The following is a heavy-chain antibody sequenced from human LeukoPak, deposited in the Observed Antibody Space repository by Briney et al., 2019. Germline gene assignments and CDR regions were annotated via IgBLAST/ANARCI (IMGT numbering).Heavy chain of an antibody. Sequence: GGSLRLSCAASGFTFSSYAMSWVRQAPGKGLEWVSTITGSGLSTYYADSVKGRFTISRDSSKNTLYLQMNSLIAVDAAVYYCAKETYYYGSGPLGWGQGTLVTVSS. CDR1: GFTFSSYA. CDR3: AKETYYYGSGPLG. CDR2: ITGSGLST. D-gene: IGHD3-10*01. V-gene: IGHV3-23*01. J-gene: IGHJ4*02.